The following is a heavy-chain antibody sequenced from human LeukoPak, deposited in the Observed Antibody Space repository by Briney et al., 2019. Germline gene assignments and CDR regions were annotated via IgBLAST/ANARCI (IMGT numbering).Heavy chain of an antibody. Sequence: GGSLRLSCVGSGFTFRSHAMSWVRQAPEKGLEFVSGIYENGGTTYYADSVKGRFSISRDNSKSTLYLQMNSLRTDDTAVYHCAKFFAPSGGASGWTWTIDYWGQGTLVTVSS. V-gene: IGHV3-23*01. CDR1: GFTFRSHA. D-gene: IGHD6-25*01. CDR2: IYENGGTT. CDR3: AKFFAPSGGASGWTWTIDY. J-gene: IGHJ4*02.